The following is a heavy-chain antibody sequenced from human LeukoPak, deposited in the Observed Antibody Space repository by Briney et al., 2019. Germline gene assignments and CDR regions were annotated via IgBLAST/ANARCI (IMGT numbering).Heavy chain of an antibody. CDR1: GFTLSSYA. V-gene: IGHV3-30-3*01. CDR2: ISYDGSNK. Sequence: GGSLRLSCAAPGFTLSSYAMHWVRQAPGKGLEWVAVISYDGSNKYYADSVKGRFTISRDNSKNTLYLQMNSLRAEDTAVYYCAKDPGYSYGLYYYYMDVWGKGTTVTVSS. J-gene: IGHJ6*03. CDR3: AKDPGYSYGLYYYYMDV. D-gene: IGHD5-18*01.